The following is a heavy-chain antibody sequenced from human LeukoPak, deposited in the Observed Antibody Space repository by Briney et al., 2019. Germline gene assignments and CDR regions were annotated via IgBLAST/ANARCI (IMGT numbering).Heavy chain of an antibody. CDR1: GFAFSSYA. Sequence: GGSLRLSCAASGFAFSSYAMSWVRQAPGKGLEWVSAISGSGGSTYYADSVKGRFTISRDISKSTLFLQMNSLRAEDTAVYYCAKYYFGSGSYYNPFDYWGQGTLVTVSS. V-gene: IGHV3-23*01. D-gene: IGHD3-10*01. CDR2: ISGSGGST. CDR3: AKYYFGSGSYYNPFDY. J-gene: IGHJ4*02.